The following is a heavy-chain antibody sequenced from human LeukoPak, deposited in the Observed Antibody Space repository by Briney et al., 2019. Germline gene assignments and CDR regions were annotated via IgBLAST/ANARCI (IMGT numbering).Heavy chain of an antibody. CDR1: GGSFSGYY. J-gene: IGHJ6*02. Sequence: SETLSLTCAVYGGSFSGYYWSWIRQPPGKGLEWIGEINHSGSTNYNPSLKSRVTISVDTSKNQFSLKLSSVTAADTAVYYCARGPDPGKVGAAIYYYYGMDVWGQGTTVTVSS. D-gene: IGHD1-26*01. CDR3: ARGPDPGKVGAAIYYYYGMDV. CDR2: INHSGST. V-gene: IGHV4-34*01.